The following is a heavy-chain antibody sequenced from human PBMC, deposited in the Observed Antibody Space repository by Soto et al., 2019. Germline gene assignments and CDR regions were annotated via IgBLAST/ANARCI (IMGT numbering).Heavy chain of an antibody. CDR1: GYTLTELS. CDR2: FDPEDGET. CDR3: ATSHTYCTNGVCFPGSAFDI. J-gene: IGHJ3*02. Sequence: QVQLVQSGAEVKKPGASVKVSCKVSGYTLTELSMHWVRQAPGKGLEWMGGFDPEDGETIYAQKFQGRVTMTEDTSTDTAYMELSSLRSEDTAVYYCATSHTYCTNGVCFPGSAFDIWGQGTMVTVSS. D-gene: IGHD2-8*01. V-gene: IGHV1-24*01.